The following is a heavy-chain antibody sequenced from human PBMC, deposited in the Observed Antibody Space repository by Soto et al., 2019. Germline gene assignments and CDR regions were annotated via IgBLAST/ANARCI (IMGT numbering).Heavy chain of an antibody. CDR3: ARDGPVYSSGWDY. CDR2: TYYRSKWYN. Sequence: SQTRSLTGATSGDSVASNSAAWNSIRQSPSRGLEWLGRTYYRSKWYNDYAVSVKSRISINPDTSKNQFSLQLNSVTPEDTAVYYCARDGPVYSSGWDYWGQGTLVTVSS. J-gene: IGHJ4*02. D-gene: IGHD6-19*01. CDR1: GDSVASNSAA. V-gene: IGHV6-1*01.